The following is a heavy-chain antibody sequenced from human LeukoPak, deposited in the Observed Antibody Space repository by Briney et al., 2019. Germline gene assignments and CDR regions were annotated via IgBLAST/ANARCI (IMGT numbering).Heavy chain of an antibody. V-gene: IGHV4-34*01. D-gene: IGHD3-10*01. CDR2: INHSGST. CDR1: GGSFSGYY. J-gene: IGHJ6*02. CDR3: ARAGWFGEIPRYGKDV. Sequence: SETLSLTCAVYGGSFSGYYWSWIRQPPGKGLEWIGEINHSGSTNYNPSLKSRVTISVDTSKNQFSLKLSSVTAADTAVYYCARAGWFGEIPRYGKDVWGQGTTVTVSS.